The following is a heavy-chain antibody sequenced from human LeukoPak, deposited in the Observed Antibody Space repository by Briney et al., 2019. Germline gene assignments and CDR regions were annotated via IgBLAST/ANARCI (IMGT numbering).Heavy chain of an antibody. D-gene: IGHD4-17*01. CDR3: ARIGDPNWFDP. CDR2: IYYSGST. Sequence: SETLSLAXTVSGGSISSSSYYWGWIRQPPGKGLEWIGSIYYSGSTYYNPSLKSRVTISVDTSKNQFSLKLSSVTAADTAVYYCARIGDPNWFDPWGQGTLVTVSS. CDR1: GGSISSSSYY. J-gene: IGHJ5*02. V-gene: IGHV4-39*01.